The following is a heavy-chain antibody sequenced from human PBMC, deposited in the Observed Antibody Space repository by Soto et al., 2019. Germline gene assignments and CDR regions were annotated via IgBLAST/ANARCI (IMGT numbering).Heavy chain of an antibody. J-gene: IGHJ6*02. Sequence: PGGSLRLSCAASGFTFSSYGMHWVRQAPGKGLEWVAVIWYDGSNKYYADSVKGRFTISRDNSKNTLYLQMNSLKTEDTAVYYCTTLGHYYDTSPLDVWGQGTTVTVSS. CDR2: IWYDGSNK. D-gene: IGHD3-22*01. CDR3: TTLGHYYDTSPLDV. V-gene: IGHV3-33*01. CDR1: GFTFSSYG.